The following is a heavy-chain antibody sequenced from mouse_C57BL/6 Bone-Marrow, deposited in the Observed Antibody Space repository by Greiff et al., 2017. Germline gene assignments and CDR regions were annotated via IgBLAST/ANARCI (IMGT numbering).Heavy chain of an antibody. V-gene: IGHV1-81*01. CDR2: IYPRSGNT. CDR1: GYTFTSYG. CDR3: ARSIITTVGTGTFDY. D-gene: IGHD1-2*01. J-gene: IGHJ2*01. Sequence: LVESGAELARPGASVKLSCKASGYTFTSYGISWVKQRTGQGLEWIGEIYPRSGNTYYNEKFKGKATLTADKSSSTAYMELRSLTSEDSAVYFCARSIITTVGTGTFDYWGQGTTLTVSS.